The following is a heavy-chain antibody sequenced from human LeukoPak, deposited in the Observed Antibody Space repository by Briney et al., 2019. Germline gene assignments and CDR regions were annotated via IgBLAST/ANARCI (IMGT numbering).Heavy chain of an antibody. CDR1: GYSFTSYW. J-gene: IGHJ4*02. Sequence: GESLKISCKGSGYSFTSYWIGWVRQMPGKGLECMGIIYPGDSDTRYSPSFQGQVTISADKSISTAYLQWSSLKASDTAMYYCARRKRRYDFWSGYYAFDYWGQGTLVTVSS. CDR3: ARRKRRYDFWSGYYAFDY. D-gene: IGHD3-3*01. V-gene: IGHV5-51*01. CDR2: IYPGDSDT.